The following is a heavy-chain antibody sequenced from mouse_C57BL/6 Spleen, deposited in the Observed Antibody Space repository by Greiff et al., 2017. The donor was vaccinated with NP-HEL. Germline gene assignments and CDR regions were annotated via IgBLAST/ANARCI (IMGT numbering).Heavy chain of an antibody. CDR1: GYAFSSYW. J-gene: IGHJ4*01. CDR3: ASTMVTTRRNAMDY. V-gene: IGHV1-80*01. Sequence: VQLVESGAELVKPGASVKISCKASGYAFSSYWMNWVKQRPGKGLEWIGQIYPGDGDTNYNGKFKGKATLTADKSSSTAYMQLSSLTSEDSAVYFCASTMVTTRRNAMDYWGQGTSVTVSS. CDR2: IYPGDGDT. D-gene: IGHD2-2*01.